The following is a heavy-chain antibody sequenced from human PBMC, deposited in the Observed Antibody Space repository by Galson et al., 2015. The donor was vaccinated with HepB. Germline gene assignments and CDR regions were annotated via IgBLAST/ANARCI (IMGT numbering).Heavy chain of an antibody. J-gene: IGHJ6*03. CDR2: IRSNSSFI. CDR1: GFTFSSYS. D-gene: IGHD3-9*01. CDR3: ARDFLVPRYFDWSPVGGYHYMDV. V-gene: IGHV3-21*01. Sequence: SLRLSCAASGFTFSSYSMDWVRQAPGKGLEWVSSIRSNSSFIYYADSVKGRFSISRDNAKNSLYLQMNSLRAEDTAVYYCARDFLVPRYFDWSPVGGYHYMDVWGKGTTVTVSS.